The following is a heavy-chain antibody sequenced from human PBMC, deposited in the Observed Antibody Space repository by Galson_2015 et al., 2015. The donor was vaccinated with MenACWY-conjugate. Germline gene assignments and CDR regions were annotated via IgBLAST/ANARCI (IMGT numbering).Heavy chain of an antibody. CDR2: ISSSSSTI. J-gene: IGHJ5*02. V-gene: IGHV3-48*04. CDR3: ARAGSWYLNWFDP. D-gene: IGHD6-13*01. CDR1: RFPFSDYS. Sequence: LRLSCAASRFPFSDYSMNWVRQAPGKGLEWVSYISSSSSTIYYADSVNGRFTISRDNAKNSLYLQMNSLRAEDTAVYYCARAGSWYLNWFDPWGQGTLVTVSS.